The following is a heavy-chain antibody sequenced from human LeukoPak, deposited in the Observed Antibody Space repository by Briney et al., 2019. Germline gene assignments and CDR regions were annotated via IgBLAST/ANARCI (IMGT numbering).Heavy chain of an antibody. CDR2: ISDGGTST. J-gene: IGHJ5*02. V-gene: IGHV3-23*01. CDR1: GFTFSTYA. CDR3: AKGRRWELPFDL. Sequence: TGGSLRLSCAASGFTFSTYAMSWVRQAPGKGLEWVSAISDGGTSTYYTGSVKGRFTISRDNSKNTLYLQMNSLRAEDTAVYYCAKGRRWELPFDLWGQGTLVAVSS. D-gene: IGHD1-26*01.